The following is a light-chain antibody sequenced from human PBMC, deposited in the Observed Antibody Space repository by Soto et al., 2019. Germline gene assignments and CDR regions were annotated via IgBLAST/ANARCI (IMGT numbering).Light chain of an antibody. CDR3: QHYDSYSGT. V-gene: IGKV1-5*03. J-gene: IGKJ3*01. CDR1: QSINSW. Sequence: DIPMTQSPSTLSASVGDRVTITCRASQSINSWLAWYQQKPGKAPRLLIYRASSLEGGVPSRFSGSGSGAEFTLTISSLQPEDFATYYCQHYDSYSGTFGPGTKVDIK. CDR2: RAS.